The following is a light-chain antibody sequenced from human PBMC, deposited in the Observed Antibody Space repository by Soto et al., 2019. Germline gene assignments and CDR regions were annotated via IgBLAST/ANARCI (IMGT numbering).Light chain of an antibody. CDR2: DAS. Sequence: EIVLPQSPATLSLSPGERATLSCRASQSVSTYLAWYQQKPGQAPRLLIYDASNRATGTPARFSGSGSGTDFTLTISSLESEDFAVYYCQQRSNWPRTFGQGTKLEIK. CDR3: QQRSNWPRT. V-gene: IGKV3-11*01. CDR1: QSVSTY. J-gene: IGKJ2*01.